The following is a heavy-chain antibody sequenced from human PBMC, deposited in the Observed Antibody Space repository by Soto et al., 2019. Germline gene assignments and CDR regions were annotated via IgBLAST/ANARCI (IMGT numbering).Heavy chain of an antibody. CDR1: GGSFSGYY. D-gene: IGHD5-18*01. Sequence: QVQLQQWGAGLLKPSETLSLTCAVYGGSFSGYYWSWIRQPPGKGLEWIGEINHSGSTNYNPSLKSRVTISVDTSKNQFSLKLSSVTAADTAVYYCARGKARGYSYGRTPFDYWGQGTLVTVS. V-gene: IGHV4-34*01. J-gene: IGHJ4*02. CDR3: ARGKARGYSYGRTPFDY. CDR2: INHSGST.